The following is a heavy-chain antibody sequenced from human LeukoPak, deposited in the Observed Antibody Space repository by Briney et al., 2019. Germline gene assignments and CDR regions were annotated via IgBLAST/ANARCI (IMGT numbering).Heavy chain of an antibody. D-gene: IGHD3-9*01. CDR3: ASDQVPDYDILTGYPPNWFDP. V-gene: IGHV1-18*01. CDR1: GYTFTSYG. CDR2: ISAYNGNT. J-gene: IGHJ5*02. Sequence: ASVKVSCKAFGYTFTSYGISWVRQAPGQGLEWMGWISAYNGNTNYAQKLQGRVTMTTDTSTSTAYMELRSLRSDDTAVYYCASDQVPDYDILTGYPPNWFDPWGQGTLVTVSS.